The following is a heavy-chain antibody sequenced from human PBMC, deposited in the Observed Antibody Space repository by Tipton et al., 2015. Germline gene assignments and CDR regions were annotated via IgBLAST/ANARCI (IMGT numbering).Heavy chain of an antibody. Sequence: SLRLSCTASGFIFSNYAMAWVRQAPGKGLEWVAFISYDGSEKYYVDSVKDRFTISRDNSKNTLKLQMDSLRVEDTAVYYCVRGTVMRRGVNRGYFDYWGQGTLVTVSS. CDR1: GFIFSNYA. V-gene: IGHV3-33*08. J-gene: IGHJ4*02. CDR2: ISYDGSEK. CDR3: VRGTVMRRGVNRGYFDY. D-gene: IGHD3-10*01.